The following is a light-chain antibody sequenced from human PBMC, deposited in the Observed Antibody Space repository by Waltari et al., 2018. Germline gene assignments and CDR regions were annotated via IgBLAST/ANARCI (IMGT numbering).Light chain of an antibody. CDR1: QGISHNY. Sequence: EIVLTQSPGTLPLSPGDRATLSCRASQGISHNYIAWYQQKPGQAPRLLIYGASTRATGIPDRFSGSGSGTDFTLTITRLEPEDCALYSCQQYGSSPLTFGGGTKVEIK. CDR2: GAS. CDR3: QQYGSSPLT. J-gene: IGKJ4*01. V-gene: IGKV3-20*01.